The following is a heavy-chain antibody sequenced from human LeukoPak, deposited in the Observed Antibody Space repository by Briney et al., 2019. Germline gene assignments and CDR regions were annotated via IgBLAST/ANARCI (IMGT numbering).Heavy chain of an antibody. V-gene: IGHV3-74*01. CDR3: ARDPGLWVVPAAIGTFDY. CDR2: INSDGSST. J-gene: IGHJ4*02. D-gene: IGHD2-2*02. Sequence: PGGSLRLSCAASGFTFSSYWMHWLRQAAGKGLVWVSRINSDGSSTSYADSVKGRFTISRDNAKNTLYLQMNSLRAEDTAVYHSARDPGLWVVPAAIGTFDYWGQGTLVTVSS. CDR1: GFTFSSYW.